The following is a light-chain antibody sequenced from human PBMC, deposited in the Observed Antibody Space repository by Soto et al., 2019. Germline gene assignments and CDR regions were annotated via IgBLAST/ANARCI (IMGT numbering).Light chain of an antibody. CDR3: SAWDDSLSGRL. J-gene: IGLJ2*01. Sequence: QSVLTQPPSASGTPGQRVTISCSGSGSNIGSNYVSWYQHLPGTAPHLPIYHNNRRPSGVPDRFSGSKSGTSASLAISGLRSEDEADYYCSAWDDSLSGRLFGVGTKVTVL. CDR2: HNN. CDR1: GSNIGSNY. V-gene: IGLV1-47*01.